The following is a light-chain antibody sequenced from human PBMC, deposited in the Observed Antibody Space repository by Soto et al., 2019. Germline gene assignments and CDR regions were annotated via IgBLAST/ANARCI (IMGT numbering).Light chain of an antibody. V-gene: IGLV2-11*01. J-gene: IGLJ7*01. CDR1: SSDVGGYNY. Sequence: QSALTQPRSVSGSPGQSVTISCTGTSSDVGGYNYVSWYQQHPGKAPKLMIYDVSKRPSGVPDRFSGSKSGNTASLTISGLQAEDEADYYCAAWDDSLNASVFGGGTKLTVL. CDR2: DVS. CDR3: AAWDDSLNASV.